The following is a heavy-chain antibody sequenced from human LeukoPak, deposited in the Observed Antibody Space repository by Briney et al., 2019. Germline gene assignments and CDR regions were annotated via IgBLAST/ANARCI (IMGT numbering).Heavy chain of an antibody. CDR2: IYYSGST. V-gene: IGHV4-39*01. J-gene: IGHJ4*02. CDR3: ARLYSSGWPNFNY. Sequence: PSETLSLTCTVSGGSISSSSYYWGWIRQPPGKGLEWIGSIYYSGSTYYNPSLKSRVTISVDTSKNQFSLKLSSVTAADTAVYYCARLYSSGWPNFNYWGQGTLVTVPS. CDR1: GGSISSSSYY. D-gene: IGHD6-19*01.